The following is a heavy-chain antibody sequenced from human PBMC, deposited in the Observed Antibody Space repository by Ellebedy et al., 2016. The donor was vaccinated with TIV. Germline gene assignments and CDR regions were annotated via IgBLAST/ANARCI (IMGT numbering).Heavy chain of an antibody. J-gene: IGHJ4*02. V-gene: IGHV3-23*01. CDR2: ISGSGGST. CDR1: GFTFSSYA. CDR3: ARALPTYYADY. D-gene: IGHD2/OR15-2a*01. Sequence: GESLKISXAASGFTFSSYAMSWVRQAPGKGLEWVSAISGSGGSTYYADSVKGRFTISRDNSKNTLYLQMNSLRADDTAVYYCARALPTYYADYWGQGTLVTVSS.